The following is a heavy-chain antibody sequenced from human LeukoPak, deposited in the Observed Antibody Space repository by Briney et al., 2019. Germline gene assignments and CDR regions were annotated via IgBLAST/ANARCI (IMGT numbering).Heavy chain of an antibody. D-gene: IGHD2-8*02. Sequence: PGGSLRLSCAASGFSLSGYWMHWVRQAPGKGLVWVSRISPEGSGTTYADSVKGRFTISRDNSKNTQYLQMNSLRDEDAAVYHCTRVQAGRSGLMDVWGRGTTVTVSS. CDR3: TRVQAGRSGLMDV. CDR1: GFSLSGYW. CDR2: ISPEGSGT. V-gene: IGHV3-74*01. J-gene: IGHJ6*02.